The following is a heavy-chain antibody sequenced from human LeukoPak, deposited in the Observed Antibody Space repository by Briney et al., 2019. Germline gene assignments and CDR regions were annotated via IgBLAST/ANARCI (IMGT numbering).Heavy chain of an antibody. Sequence: SVKVSCKASGGSFTFTSHAISWVRQAPGQGLEWMGGLIPICGSANYAQKFQGRVTITSDESTRTVFMELSSLRPEDSAIYYCAGFFSDNSGDAFDISGQGTMVTVSS. D-gene: IGHD3-22*01. CDR3: AGFFSDNSGDAFDI. CDR1: GGSFTFTSHA. CDR2: LIPICGSA. J-gene: IGHJ3*02. V-gene: IGHV1-69*01.